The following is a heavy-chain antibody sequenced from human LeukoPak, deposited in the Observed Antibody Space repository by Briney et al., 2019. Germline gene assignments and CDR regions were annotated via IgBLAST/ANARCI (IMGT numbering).Heavy chain of an antibody. D-gene: IGHD2-21*02. CDR3: ARRSYCGDDCFPFDY. CDR1: GVSISSSSYC. J-gene: IGHJ4*02. CDR2: ICYSGST. V-gene: IGHV4-39*07. Sequence: SETLSLTCTVSGVSISSSSYCWGWIRQPPGKGLEWIGSICYSGSTFYNPSLKSRVTLSVDTSKNQVSLNLTSVTAADTAVYYCARRSYCGDDCFPFDYWGQGTLVAVSS.